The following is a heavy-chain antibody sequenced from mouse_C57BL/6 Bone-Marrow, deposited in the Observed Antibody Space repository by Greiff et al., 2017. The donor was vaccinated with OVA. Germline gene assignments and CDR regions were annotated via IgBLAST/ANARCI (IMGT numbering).Heavy chain of an antibody. J-gene: IGHJ2*01. CDR3: AREKLGRFFDY. CDR2: IDPSDSYT. CDR1: GYTFTSYW. V-gene: IGHV1-50*01. Sequence: VQLQQPGAELVKPGASVKLSCKASGYTFTSYWMQWVKQRPGQGLEWIGEIDPSDSYTNYNQKFKGKATLTVDTSSSTAYMQLSSLTSEDSAVYYCAREKLGRFFDYWGQGTTLTVSS. D-gene: IGHD4-1*01.